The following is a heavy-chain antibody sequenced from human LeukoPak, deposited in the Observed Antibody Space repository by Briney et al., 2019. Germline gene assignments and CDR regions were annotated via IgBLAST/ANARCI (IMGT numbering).Heavy chain of an antibody. CDR1: GIIVSSNY. D-gene: IGHD3-22*01. CDR3: AKELWSMGIVGEFDY. Sequence: GGSLRLSCAASGIIVSSNYMTWVRQAPGKGLEWVSAISGSGCSTYYADSVKGRFTISIDNSKNTLYLQMNSLRAEDTAVYYCAKELWSMGIVGEFDYWGQGTLVTVSS. V-gene: IGHV3-23*01. J-gene: IGHJ4*02. CDR2: ISGSGCST.